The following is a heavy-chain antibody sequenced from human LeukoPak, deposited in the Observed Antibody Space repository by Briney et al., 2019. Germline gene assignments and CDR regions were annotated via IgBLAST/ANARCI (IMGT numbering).Heavy chain of an antibody. J-gene: IGHJ4*02. D-gene: IGHD5-12*01. CDR1: GDSMSGVY. CDR2: MHYTRST. V-gene: IGHV4-59*03. Sequence: QASGTLCLTCTVSGDSMSGVYWNWVRQPPGKGLEWVGYMHYTRSTNYNPSLKSRVTISIDTSNNQFSLMLSSVTASHTAVYYCAESRGYSGYDASVDYWGQGTLVTVSS. CDR3: AESRGYSGYDASVDY.